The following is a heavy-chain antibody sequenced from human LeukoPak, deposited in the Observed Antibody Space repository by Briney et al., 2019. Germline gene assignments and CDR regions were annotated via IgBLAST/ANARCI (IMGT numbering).Heavy chain of an antibody. CDR1: GYSISSGYS. Sequence: SETLSLTCAVSGYSISSGYSWGWIRQPPGKGPECIGNVNHAGSTYYNPSLRSRVSILVDTSKNQFSLRLGSVTAADTAVYYCARAPHCGTTSRYEVGYWGQGTLVTVSS. V-gene: IGHV4-38-2*01. D-gene: IGHD2-2*01. CDR3: ARAPHCGTTSRYEVGY. J-gene: IGHJ4*02. CDR2: VNHAGST.